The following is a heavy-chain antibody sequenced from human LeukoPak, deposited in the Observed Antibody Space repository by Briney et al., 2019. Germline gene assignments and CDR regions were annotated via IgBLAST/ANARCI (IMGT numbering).Heavy chain of an antibody. CDR3: ATHELESGIFYYFVL. CDR2: VDYSGST. V-gene: IGHV4-39*01. D-gene: IGHD3-10*01. J-gene: IGHJ4*02. CDR1: HRSARRLGSY. Sequence: SETLSLTCTGSHRSARRLGSYWGWIRQPPGKGLEWIGTVDYSGSTYYNPSLKSRVTISVDTSKNQFSLNLSSVTATDTAVYYCATHELESGIFYYFVLWGQGALVTVSS.